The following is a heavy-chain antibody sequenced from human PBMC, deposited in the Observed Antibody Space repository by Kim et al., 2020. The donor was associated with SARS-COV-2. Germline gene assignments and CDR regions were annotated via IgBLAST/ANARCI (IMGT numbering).Heavy chain of an antibody. J-gene: IGHJ4*02. D-gene: IGHD4-17*01. CDR2: ISASGGGT. CDR3: TPNSYGDPSDY. V-gene: IGHV3-23*01. Sequence: GGSLRLSCAASGFAFSAYAMTWVRQVPGKGLEWVSGISASGGGTYYVDSVKGRFSISRDNSKNTVYMQMNSLRADDTAVYYCTPNSYGDPSDYWVQGTLVTVSS. CDR1: GFAFSAYA.